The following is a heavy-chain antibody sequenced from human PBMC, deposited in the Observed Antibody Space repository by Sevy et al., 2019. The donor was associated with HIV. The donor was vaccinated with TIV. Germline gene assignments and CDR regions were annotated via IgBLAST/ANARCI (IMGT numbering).Heavy chain of an antibody. J-gene: IGHJ4*02. CDR1: GFTFSSYG. Sequence: GGSLRLSCAASGFTFSSYGMHWVRQAPGKGLEWVAVIWYDGSNKYYADSVKGRFTISRDNSKNTLYLQMNSLRAEDTAVYYCARDLYCSSTSCYYFDYWGQGTLVTVSS. D-gene: IGHD2-2*01. CDR3: ARDLYCSSTSCYYFDY. CDR2: IWYDGSNK. V-gene: IGHV3-33*01.